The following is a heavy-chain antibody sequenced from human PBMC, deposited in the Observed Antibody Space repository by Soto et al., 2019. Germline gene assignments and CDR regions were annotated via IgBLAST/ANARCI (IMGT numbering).Heavy chain of an antibody. Sequence: EVQLVETGGGLIQPGGSLRLSCAASGFTVSSNYMSWVRQAPGKGVEWVSVIYSGGSTYYADSVKGRFTISRDNSKNTLYLQMNSLRAEDTAVYYCARYADGDYAFDIWGQGTMVTVSS. D-gene: IGHD4-17*01. CDR3: ARYADGDYAFDI. J-gene: IGHJ3*02. CDR1: GFTVSSNY. V-gene: IGHV3-53*02. CDR2: IYSGGST.